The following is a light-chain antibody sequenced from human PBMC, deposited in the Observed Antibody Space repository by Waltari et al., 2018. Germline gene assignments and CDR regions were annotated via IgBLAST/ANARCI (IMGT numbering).Light chain of an antibody. CDR2: TNN. CDR3: AAWDDSLNGWV. J-gene: IGLJ3*02. CDR1: SPNIVSNT. Sequence: QSVLTQSPSASGTPGQRVTISCSGSSPNIVSNTVNWYKQVPGTAPKLLISTNNQRPSGVPDRFSGSKSGTSASLAISGLQSEDEADYFCAAWDDSLNGWVFGGGTKLSVL. V-gene: IGLV1-44*01.